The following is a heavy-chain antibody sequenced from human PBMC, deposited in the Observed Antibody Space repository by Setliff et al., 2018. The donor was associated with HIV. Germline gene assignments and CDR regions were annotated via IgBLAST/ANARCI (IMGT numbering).Heavy chain of an antibody. Sequence: PSETLPLTCTVSGDSISSGSYYWTWIRQSAGKGLEWIGHIYSTDTTNYNPSLENRVTISVDTSKNQFSLKLRSVTAADTAVYYCARDRGYCDNISCQEWFDSWGQGTLVTVSS. CDR1: GDSISSGSYY. D-gene: IGHD2-2*01. CDR3: ARDRGYCDNISCQEWFDS. J-gene: IGHJ5*01. CDR2: IYSTDTT. V-gene: IGHV4-61*09.